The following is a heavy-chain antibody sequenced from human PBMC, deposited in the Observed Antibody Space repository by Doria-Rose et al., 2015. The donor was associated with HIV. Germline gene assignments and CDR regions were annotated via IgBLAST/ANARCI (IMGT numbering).Heavy chain of an antibody. D-gene: IGHD3-3*01. J-gene: IGHJ4*02. Sequence: LQESGPGLVRPSETLSLTCSVSGASVSSRGYSWNWIRQVPGKGLESLGYTYYTGTSDYSPSLKSRLNMAVDTSKNQFSLKLSFVTVADTAVYYCARMGSYRELDYWGQGALVIVPA. CDR3: ARMGSYRELDY. CDR1: GASVSSRGYS. V-gene: IGHV4-31*03. CDR2: TYYTGTS.